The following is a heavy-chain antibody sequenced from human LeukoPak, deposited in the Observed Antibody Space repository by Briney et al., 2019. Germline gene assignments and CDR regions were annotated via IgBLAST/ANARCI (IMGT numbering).Heavy chain of an antibody. V-gene: IGHV1-69*13. J-gene: IGHJ5*02. CDR2: IIPIFGTA. CDR1: GATFSSYA. Sequence: SVTLSCTASGATFSSYAISWVRQSPGQGLGWRGGIIPIFGTANYAQKLRGGDTITADESTSTDYMELSSVRSEDTAVYYCAPRYSSGWRRGFDPWGQGTLVTVSS. CDR3: APRYSSGWRRGFDP. D-gene: IGHD6-19*01.